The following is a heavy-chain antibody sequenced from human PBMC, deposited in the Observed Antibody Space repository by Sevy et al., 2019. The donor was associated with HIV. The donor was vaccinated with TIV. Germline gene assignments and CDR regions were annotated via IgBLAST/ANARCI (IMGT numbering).Heavy chain of an antibody. V-gene: IGHV3-74*01. J-gene: IGHJ4*02. CDR1: GFTFSYYW. CDR3: ARGIGGQWLVNY. CDR2: INGDGSTT. Sequence: GGSLRLSCAASGFTFSYYWMHWVRQAPGKGLVWVSHINGDGSTTNYADSAKGRFTISRDNTKNTLYLQMNSLRAEDTAVYYCARGIGGQWLVNYWGQGTLVTVSS. D-gene: IGHD6-19*01.